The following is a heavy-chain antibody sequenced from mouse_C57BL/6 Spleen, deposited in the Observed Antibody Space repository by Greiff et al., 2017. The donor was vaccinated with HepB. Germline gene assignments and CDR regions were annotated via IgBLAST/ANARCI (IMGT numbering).Heavy chain of an antibody. J-gene: IGHJ1*03. V-gene: IGHV5-17*01. CDR3: ARPMELYWYFDV. D-gene: IGHD2-3*01. CDR1: GFTFGDYG. Sequence: EVKVVESGGGLVKPGGSLKLSFPASGFTFGDYGMHWVRQAPEKGLEWVAYISSGSSTISYADTVKGRFTISRDNAKNTLFLQMTSLRSEDTAMYYCARPMELYWYFDVWGTGTTVTVSS. CDR2: ISSGSSTI.